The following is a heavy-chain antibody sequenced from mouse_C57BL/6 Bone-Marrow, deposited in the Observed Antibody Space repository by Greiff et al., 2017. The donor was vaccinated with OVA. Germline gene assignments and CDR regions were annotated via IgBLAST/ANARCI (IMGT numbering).Heavy chain of an antibody. Sequence: VKLQQPGAELVKPGASVKLSCKASGYTFTSYWMQWVKQRPGQGLEWIGEIDPSDSYTNYNQKFKGKATLTVDTSSSTAYMQLSSLTSEDSAVYYCAREGGHLEGYFDYWGQGTTLTVSS. V-gene: IGHV1-50*01. D-gene: IGHD6-1*01. CDR1: GYTFTSYW. CDR3: AREGGHLEGYFDY. J-gene: IGHJ2*01. CDR2: IDPSDSYT.